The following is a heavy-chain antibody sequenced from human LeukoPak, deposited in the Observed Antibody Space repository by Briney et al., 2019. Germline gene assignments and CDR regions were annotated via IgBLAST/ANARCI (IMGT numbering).Heavy chain of an antibody. Sequence: GASVKVSCKASGYTFTGYYMHWVRQAPGQGLEWMGWINPNSGGTNYAQKFQGRVTMTRDTSISTAYMELSRLRSDDTAVYYCARDSGDGYNLFDYWGQGTLVTVSS. V-gene: IGHV1-2*02. D-gene: IGHD5-24*01. CDR3: ARDSGDGYNLFDY. CDR1: GYTFTGYY. J-gene: IGHJ4*02. CDR2: INPNSGGT.